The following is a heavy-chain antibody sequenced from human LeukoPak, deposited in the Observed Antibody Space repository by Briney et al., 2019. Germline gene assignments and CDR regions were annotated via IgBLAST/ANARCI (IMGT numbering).Heavy chain of an antibody. Sequence: GGSLRLSCAVTGFTFKLYWMHWVRQAPGKGPVWVSRINDDGSDTTYADSVKGRFTISRDDAKNMLFLQMNSLRAEDTAVYYCVRGGPSTWSWGQGTLVTVSS. CDR1: GFTFKLYW. CDR2: INDDGSDT. V-gene: IGHV3-74*01. CDR3: VRGGPSTWS. D-gene: IGHD2-15*01. J-gene: IGHJ5*02.